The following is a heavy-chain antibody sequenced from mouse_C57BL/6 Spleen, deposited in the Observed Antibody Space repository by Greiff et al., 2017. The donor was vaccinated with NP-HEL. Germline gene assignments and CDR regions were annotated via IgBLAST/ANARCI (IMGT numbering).Heavy chain of an antibody. CDR2: ISNLAYSI. J-gene: IGHJ4*01. CDR1: GFTFSDYG. Sequence: EVKLVESGGGLVQPGGSLKLSCAASGFTFSDYGMAWVRQAPRKGPEWVAFISNLAYSIYYADTVTGRFTISRENAKNTLYLEMSSLRSEDTAMYYCARHYYDGYYHYAMDYWGQGTSVTVSS. D-gene: IGHD2-3*01. CDR3: ARHYYDGYYHYAMDY. V-gene: IGHV5-15*04.